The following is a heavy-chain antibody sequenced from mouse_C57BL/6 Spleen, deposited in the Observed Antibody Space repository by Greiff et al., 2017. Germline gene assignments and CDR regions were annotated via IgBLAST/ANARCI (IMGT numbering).Heavy chain of an antibody. J-gene: IGHJ3*01. Sequence: VKLMESGAELVKPGASVKISCKASGYAFSSYWMNWVKQRPGKGLEWIGQIYPGDGDTNYNGKFKGKATLTADKSSSTAYMQLSSLTSEDSAVXFCARSEIYYGNLFAYWGQGTLVTVSA. D-gene: IGHD2-1*01. CDR2: IYPGDGDT. CDR1: GYAFSSYW. CDR3: ARSEIYYGNLFAY. V-gene: IGHV1-80*01.